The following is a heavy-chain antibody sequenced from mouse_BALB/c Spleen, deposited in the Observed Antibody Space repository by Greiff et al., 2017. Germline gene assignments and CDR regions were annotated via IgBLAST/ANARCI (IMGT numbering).Heavy chain of an antibody. J-gene: IGHJ4*01. Sequence: EVMLVESGGGLVKPGGSLKLSCAASGFTFSDYYMYWVRQTPEKRLEWVATISDGGSYTYYPDSVKGRFTISRDNAKNNLYLQMSSLRSEDTAMYYCARRGYYDHHDAYAMDYWGQGTSVTVSS. V-gene: IGHV5-4*02. CDR3: ARRGYYDHHDAYAMDY. D-gene: IGHD2-4*01. CDR1: GFTFSDYY. CDR2: ISDGGSYT.